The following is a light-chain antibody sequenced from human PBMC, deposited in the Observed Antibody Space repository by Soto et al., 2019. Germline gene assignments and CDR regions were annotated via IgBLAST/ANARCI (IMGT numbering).Light chain of an antibody. V-gene: IGKV3-15*01. CDR2: DAS. CDR1: QSVSSN. J-gene: IGKJ2*01. CDR3: QQFYNIWPST. Sequence: EIVVTQSPATVSGSPLEIGTLSFMASQSVSSNLAWYQQKPGQAPRLLIYDASTRATGIPARFSGSGSGTEFPLTISSLQSEDFAVYSCQQFYNIWPSTFGQGTKVDIK.